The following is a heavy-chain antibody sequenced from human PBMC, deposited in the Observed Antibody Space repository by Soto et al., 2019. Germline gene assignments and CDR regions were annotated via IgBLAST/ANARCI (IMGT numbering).Heavy chain of an antibody. J-gene: IGHJ1*01. V-gene: IGHV3-30*04. D-gene: IGHD1-26*01. CDR2: ISYDGSNK. CDR3: ARGRRSGSYEYFQH. Sequence: GGSLRLSCAASGFTFSSYAMHWVRQAPGKGLEWVAVISYDGSNKYYADSVKGRFTISRDNSKNTLYLQMNSPRAEDTAVYYCARGRRSGSYEYFQHWGQGTLVTVSS. CDR1: GFTFSSYA.